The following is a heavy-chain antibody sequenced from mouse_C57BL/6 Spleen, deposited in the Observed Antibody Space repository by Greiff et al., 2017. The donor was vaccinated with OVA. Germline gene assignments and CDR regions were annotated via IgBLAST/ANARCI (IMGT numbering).Heavy chain of an antibody. V-gene: IGHV10-1*01. CDR2: IRSKSNNYAT. CDR1: GFSFNTYA. Sequence: EVQLVESGGGLVQPKGSLKLSCAASGFSFNTYAMNWVRQAPGKGLEWVARIRSKSNNYATYYADSVKDRFTISRDDSESMLYLQMNNLKTEDTAMYYCVRLLYWDGGAMDYWGQGTSVTVSS. J-gene: IGHJ4*01. CDR3: VRLLYWDGGAMDY. D-gene: IGHD4-1*01.